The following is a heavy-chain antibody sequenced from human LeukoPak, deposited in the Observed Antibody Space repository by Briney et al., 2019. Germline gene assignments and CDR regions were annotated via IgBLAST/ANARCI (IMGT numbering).Heavy chain of an antibody. J-gene: IGHJ4*02. CDR3: ARQRQGSFDY. D-gene: IGHD2-15*01. CDR2: ISSSSSI. CDR1: GFTFSSYN. V-gene: IGHV3-48*02. Sequence: GGSLRLSCAASGFTFSSYNMNWVRQAPGKGLEWISFISSSSSIYYADSVKGRFTISRDNAKNSLYQQMNSLRDEDTAVFYCARQRQGSFDYWGQGTLVTVSS.